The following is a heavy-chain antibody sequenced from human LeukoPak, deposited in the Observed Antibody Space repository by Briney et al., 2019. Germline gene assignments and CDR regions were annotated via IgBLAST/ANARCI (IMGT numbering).Heavy chain of an antibody. Sequence: SETLSLTCTVSGDSISSYYWNWIRQPAGKGLEWIGRIYTSGSTNYNPSLKSRVTMSVDTSKNQFSLKLSSVTAADTAMYYCARERWFGELFYWFDPWGQGTLVTVSS. CDR1: GDSISSYY. D-gene: IGHD3-10*01. CDR2: IYTSGST. J-gene: IGHJ5*02. CDR3: ARERWFGELFYWFDP. V-gene: IGHV4-4*07.